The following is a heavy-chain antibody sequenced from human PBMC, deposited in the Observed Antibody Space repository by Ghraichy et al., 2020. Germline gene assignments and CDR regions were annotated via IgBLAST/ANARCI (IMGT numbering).Heavy chain of an antibody. Sequence: GGSLRLSCAASGLIFSNYAMILVRQAPGKGLEWVSAITGTSGVIYYADSVKGRFTVSRDNSKNTLYLQMNSLRAEDTGFYFCARDPNGDYIGAFDFGGRGTLVTVSS. CDR1: GLIFSNYA. CDR2: ITGTSGVI. J-gene: IGHJ3*01. CDR3: ARDPNGDYIGAFDF. D-gene: IGHD2-8*01. V-gene: IGHV3-23*01.